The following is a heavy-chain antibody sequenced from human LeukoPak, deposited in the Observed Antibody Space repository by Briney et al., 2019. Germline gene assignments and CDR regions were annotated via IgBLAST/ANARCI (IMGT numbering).Heavy chain of an antibody. CDR1: GFTFSSYA. CDR2: ISYDGSNK. CDR3: ARDLSGGYFDY. J-gene: IGHJ4*02. Sequence: PGRSLRLSCAASGFTFSSYAMHWVRQAPGKGLEWVAVISYDGSNKYYADSVKGRFTISRDNSKNTLYLLMNSLRAEDTAVYYCARDLSGGYFDYWGQGTLVTVSS. V-gene: IGHV3-30-3*01. D-gene: IGHD3-16*01.